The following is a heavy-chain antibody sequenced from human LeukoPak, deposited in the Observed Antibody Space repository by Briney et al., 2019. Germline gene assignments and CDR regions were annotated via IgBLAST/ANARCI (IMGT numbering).Heavy chain of an antibody. V-gene: IGHV4-59*01. CDR1: GGSISSYY. D-gene: IGHD6-13*01. J-gene: IGHJ5*02. Sequence: SETLSLTCTVSGGSISSYYWSWIRQPPGKGLEWIGYIYYSGSTNYNPSLKSRVTISVDTSKNQFSLKLSSVTAADTAVYYCARVEGQQLVNWFDPWGQGTLVTVSS. CDR2: IYYSGST. CDR3: ARVEGQQLVNWFDP.